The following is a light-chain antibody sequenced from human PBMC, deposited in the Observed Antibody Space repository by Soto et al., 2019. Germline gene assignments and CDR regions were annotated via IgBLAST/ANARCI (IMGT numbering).Light chain of an antibody. CDR3: QRRSNWPPMYT. Sequence: EIVLTQSPATLSLSPGERATLSCRASQSVSSYLAWYQQKPGQAPRLLIYDASNRATGIPARFSGSGSGTDFTLTISSLEPEDFGVYYCQRRSNWPPMYTFGQGTKLEIK. CDR1: QSVSSY. V-gene: IGKV3-11*01. J-gene: IGKJ2*01. CDR2: DAS.